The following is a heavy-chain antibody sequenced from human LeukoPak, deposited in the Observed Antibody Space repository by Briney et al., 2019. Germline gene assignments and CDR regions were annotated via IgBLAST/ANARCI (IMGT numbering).Heavy chain of an antibody. D-gene: IGHD3-22*01. CDR3: ARDSALTMIVVDNWFDP. CDR1: GFTFSSYW. CDR2: INSDGSST. V-gene: IGHV3-74*01. Sequence: GRSLRLSCAASGFTFSSYWMHWVRQAPGKGLVWVSRINSDGSSTSYADSVKGRFTISRDNAKNTLYLQMNSLRAEDTAVYYCARDSALTMIVVDNWFDPWGQGTLVTVSS. J-gene: IGHJ5*02.